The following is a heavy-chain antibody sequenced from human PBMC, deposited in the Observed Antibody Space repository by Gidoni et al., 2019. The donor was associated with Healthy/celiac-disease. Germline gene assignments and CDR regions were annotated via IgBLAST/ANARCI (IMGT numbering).Heavy chain of an antibody. Sequence: QLQLQESGPGLVKPSETLSLTCTVSGGSISSSSYYWGWIRQPPGKGLEWIGSIYYSGSTYYNPSLKSRVTISVDTSKNQFSLKLSSVTAADTAVYYCAGFSDYCSSTSCFADPWGQGTLVTVSS. V-gene: IGHV4-39*07. CDR2: IYYSGST. J-gene: IGHJ5*02. CDR1: GGSISSSSYY. CDR3: AGFSDYCSSTSCFADP. D-gene: IGHD2-2*01.